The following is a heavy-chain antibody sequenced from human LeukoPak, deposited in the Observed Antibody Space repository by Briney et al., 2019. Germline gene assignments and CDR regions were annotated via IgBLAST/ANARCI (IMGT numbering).Heavy chain of an antibody. D-gene: IGHD1-7*01. CDR1: VDTFTLYN. Sequence: ASVNLSCTASVDTFTLYNIGWVRHAPGQRLGWGGWIFTKDGGTSYTHTFQVKVSMTRDTSTGIVNMEMSRLGSDDTAVYYCVRENWYYDYWGQGTVVTVSS. CDR3: VRENWYYDY. J-gene: IGHJ4*02. V-gene: IGHV1-2*07. CDR2: IFTKDGGT.